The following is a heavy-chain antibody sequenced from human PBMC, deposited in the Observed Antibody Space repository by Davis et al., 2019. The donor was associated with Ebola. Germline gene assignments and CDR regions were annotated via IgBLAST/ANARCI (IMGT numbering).Heavy chain of an antibody. CDR2: FDPEHGET. V-gene: IGHV1-24*01. CDR1: GYTLTELS. D-gene: IGHD3-10*01. Sequence: ASVKVSCKVSGYTLTELSMHWVRQAPGKGLEWMGGFDPEHGETIYAQRFQGRITLTKDRATSTVNMELRSLTSDDTAVYYCARDLATSSGAHFFYFGMDVWGEGTSVAVSS. CDR3: ARDLATSSGAHFFYFGMDV. J-gene: IGHJ6*04.